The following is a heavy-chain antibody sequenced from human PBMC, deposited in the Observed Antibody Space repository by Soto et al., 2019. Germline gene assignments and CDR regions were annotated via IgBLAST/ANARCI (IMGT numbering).Heavy chain of an antibody. CDR2: LYYSGST. J-gene: IGHJ3*02. CDR1: GGSVSSYY. CDR3: ARDDGRAFDI. Sequence: QVQLQESGPGLVRPSETLSLTCTVSGGSVSSYYWNWIRQSPGKGLEWIGYLYYSGSTIYNPSLKGRVTISVDMSKNQFSLKLTSVTAADTAVYYCARDDGRAFDIWGQGTMVAVSS. V-gene: IGHV4-59*02.